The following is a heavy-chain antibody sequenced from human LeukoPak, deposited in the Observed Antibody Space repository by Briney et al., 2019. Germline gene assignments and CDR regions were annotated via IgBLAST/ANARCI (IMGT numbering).Heavy chain of an antibody. CDR1: GFTFSSYV. Sequence: GGSLRLSCAASGFTFSSYVMNWVRQAPGKGLEWVSAISGSGGSTYYADSVKGRFTISRDNSKNTLYLQMNSLRAEDTAVYYCARPGVAYRGGDGYWGQGTLVTVSS. CDR2: ISGSGGST. J-gene: IGHJ4*02. D-gene: IGHD2-21*01. CDR3: ARPGVAYRGGDGY. V-gene: IGHV3-23*01.